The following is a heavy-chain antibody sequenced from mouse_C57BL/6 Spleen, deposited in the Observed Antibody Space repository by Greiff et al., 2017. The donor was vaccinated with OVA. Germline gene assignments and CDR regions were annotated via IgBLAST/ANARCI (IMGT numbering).Heavy chain of an antibody. CDR1: GYTFTDYY. V-gene: IGHV1-26*01. Sequence: EVQLQQSGPELVKPGASVKISCKASGYTFTDYYMNWVKQSPGKSLEWIGDINPNNGGTSYNQKFKGKATLTVDKSSSTAYIELRSLTTEDSADYDCARSPSWDVGGAWFAYWGQGTLVTVSA. J-gene: IGHJ3*01. CDR2: INPNNGGT. D-gene: IGHD4-1*01. CDR3: ARSPSWDVGGAWFAY.